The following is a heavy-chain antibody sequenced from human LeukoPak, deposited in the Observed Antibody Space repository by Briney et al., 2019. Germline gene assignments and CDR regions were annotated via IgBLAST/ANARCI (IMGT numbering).Heavy chain of an antibody. CDR3: AKGPPPGSGSRDY. Sequence: GGSLRLSCAASGFTFSSYAMSWVRQAPGKGLEWVSAIGGSGGSTYYAASVKGRFTISRDNSKNTLNLQMNSLRAEDTAVYYCAKGPPPGSGSRDYWGQGTLVTVSS. V-gene: IGHV3-23*01. CDR2: IGGSGGST. J-gene: IGHJ4*02. D-gene: IGHD3-10*01. CDR1: GFTFSSYA.